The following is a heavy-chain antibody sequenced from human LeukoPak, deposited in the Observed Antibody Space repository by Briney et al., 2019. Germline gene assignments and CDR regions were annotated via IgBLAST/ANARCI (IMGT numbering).Heavy chain of an antibody. Sequence: GGSLRLSCAASGFTFSSYGMHWVRQAPGKGLEWVAVIWYDGSNKYYADSVKGRFTISRDNSKNTLYLQMNSLRAEDTAVYYCAKDPVAATGTGKINWFDPWGHGTLVTVSS. V-gene: IGHV3-33*06. J-gene: IGHJ5*02. D-gene: IGHD6-13*01. CDR3: AKDPVAATGTGKINWFDP. CDR1: GFTFSSYG. CDR2: IWYDGSNK.